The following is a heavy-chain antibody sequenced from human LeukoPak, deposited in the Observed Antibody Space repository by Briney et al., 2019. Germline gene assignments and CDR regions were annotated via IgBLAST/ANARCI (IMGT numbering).Heavy chain of an antibody. CDR3: ARDGEVLRFLQWSNPVDY. D-gene: IGHD3-3*01. CDR1: GYTFSGYY. Sequence: ASVKVSCKASGYTFSGYYIHWARQAPGQGLEWMGWINPYSGDTDYARKFQGRVTMTRDTSISTAYMELSRLRSDDTAVYYCARDGEVLRFLQWSNPVDYWGQGTLVTVSS. V-gene: IGHV1-2*02. J-gene: IGHJ4*02. CDR2: INPYSGDT.